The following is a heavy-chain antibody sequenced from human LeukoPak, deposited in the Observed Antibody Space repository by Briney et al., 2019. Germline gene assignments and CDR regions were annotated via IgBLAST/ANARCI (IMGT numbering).Heavy chain of an antibody. CDR2: IAHDGTT. CDR1: GGSIDITNY. J-gene: IGHJ4*02. V-gene: IGHV4-4*03. D-gene: IGHD2-21*02. Sequence: PPGTLSLTCGVSGGSIDITNYWGWVRQAPGKGLEWIGEIAHDGTTNYNPSLRSRVAMSFDRANNQFSLSLTSVTAADTAVYYCTREDRPYCHFAYWGQGVLVTVSS. CDR3: TREDRPYCHFAY.